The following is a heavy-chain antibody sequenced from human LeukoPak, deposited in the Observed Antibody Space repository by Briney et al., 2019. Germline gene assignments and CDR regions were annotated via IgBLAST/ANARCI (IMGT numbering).Heavy chain of an antibody. CDR1: GGSFSGYY. V-gene: IGHV4-34*01. J-gene: IGHJ4*02. Sequence: SETLSLTCAVYGGSFSGYYWSWIRQPPGKGLEWIGEINHSGSTNYNPSLKSRVTISVVTSKNQFSLKLSSVTAADTAVYYCARKWGNYYGSGSYRPYYFDYWGQGTLVTVSS. CDR3: ARKWGNYYGSGSYRPYYFDY. D-gene: IGHD3-10*01. CDR2: INHSGST.